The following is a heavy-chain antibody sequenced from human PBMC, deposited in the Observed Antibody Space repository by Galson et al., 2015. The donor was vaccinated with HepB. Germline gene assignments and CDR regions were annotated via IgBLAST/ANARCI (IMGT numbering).Heavy chain of an antibody. CDR3: ARYSVEQWLVRRGGPLYFDY. CDR1: GGTFSSYT. V-gene: IGHV1-69*02. D-gene: IGHD6-19*01. J-gene: IGHJ4*02. Sequence: SVKVSCKASGGTFSSYTISWVRQAPGQGLEWMGRIIPILGIANYAQKFQGRVTITADKSTSTAYMELSSLRSEDTAVYYCARYSVEQWLVRRGGPLYFDYWGQGTLVTVSS. CDR2: IIPILGIA.